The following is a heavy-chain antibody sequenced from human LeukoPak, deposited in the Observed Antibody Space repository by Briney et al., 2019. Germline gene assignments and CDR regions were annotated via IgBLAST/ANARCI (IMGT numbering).Heavy chain of an antibody. J-gene: IGHJ6*03. CDR1: GGSISLGSYY. V-gene: IGHV4-61*02. D-gene: IGHD3-3*01. CDR2: IYTRRSI. Sequence: SQTLSLTCTVSGGSISLGSYYGSWIRQPAGKGLEWIGRIYTRRSINYNPSLKSRVTISVDTSKHQFSLKLSSVTAADTAVYYCARGSHYYFWSGYSPYYYDYMDVWGKGTTVTVSS. CDR3: ARGSHYYFWSGYSPYYYDYMDV.